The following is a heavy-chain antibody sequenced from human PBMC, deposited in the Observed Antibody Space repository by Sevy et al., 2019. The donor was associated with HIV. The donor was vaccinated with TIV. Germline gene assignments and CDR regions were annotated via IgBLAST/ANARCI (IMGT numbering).Heavy chain of an antibody. CDR2: IYSGGST. Sequence: GGSLRLSCAASGFTVSSNYMSWVRQAPGKGLEWVSVIYSGGSTYYADSVKGRFTISRDNSKNRLYLQMNSLSAEDTAVYYCARAADYGDYYDYWGQGTLVTVSS. CDR1: GFTVSSNY. J-gene: IGHJ4*02. CDR3: ARAADYGDYYDY. V-gene: IGHV3-53*01. D-gene: IGHD4-17*01.